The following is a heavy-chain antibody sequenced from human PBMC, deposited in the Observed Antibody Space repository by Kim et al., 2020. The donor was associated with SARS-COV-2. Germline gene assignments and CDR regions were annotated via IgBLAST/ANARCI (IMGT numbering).Heavy chain of an antibody. CDR3: ARRGGGATQSLYYYYGMDV. CDR1: GYSFTSYW. V-gene: IGHV5-10-1*01. J-gene: IGHJ6*02. D-gene: IGHD3-10*01. CDR2: IDPSDSYT. Sequence: GESLKISCKGSGYSFTSYWISRVRQMPGKGLEWMGRIDPSDSYTNYSPSFQGHVTISADKSISTAYLQWSSLKASDTAMYYCARRGGGATQSLYYYYGMDVWGQGTTVTVSS.